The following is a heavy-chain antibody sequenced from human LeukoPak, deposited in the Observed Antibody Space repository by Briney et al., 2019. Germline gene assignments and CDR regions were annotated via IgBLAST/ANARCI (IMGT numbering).Heavy chain of an antibody. CDR1: GFTFGDYA. CDR2: ISWNSDSI. J-gene: IGHJ4*02. D-gene: IGHD5-12*01. Sequence: GRSLRLSCAASGFTFGDYAMHWVRQAPGKGLEWVSGISWNSDSIGYADSVKGRFTISRDNAKNSLYLQMNSLRAEDTAVYYCARTFGATIIDFDYWGQGTLVTVSS. CDR3: ARTFGATIIDFDY. V-gene: IGHV3-9*01.